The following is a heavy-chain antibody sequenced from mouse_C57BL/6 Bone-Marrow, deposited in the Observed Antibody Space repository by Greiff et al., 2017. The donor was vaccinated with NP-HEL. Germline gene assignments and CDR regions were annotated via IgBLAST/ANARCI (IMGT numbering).Heavy chain of an antibody. V-gene: IGHV1-64*01. CDR3: ARRDFYYDYDWYFDV. J-gene: IGHJ1*03. Sequence: QVQLQQPGAELVKPGASVKLSCKASGYTFTSYWMHWVKQRPGQGLEWIGMIHPNSGSTNYNEKFKSKATLTVDKSSSTAYMQRSSLTSEDSAVYYCARRDFYYDYDWYFDVWGTGTTVTVSS. D-gene: IGHD2-4*01. CDR1: GYTFTSYW. CDR2: IHPNSGST.